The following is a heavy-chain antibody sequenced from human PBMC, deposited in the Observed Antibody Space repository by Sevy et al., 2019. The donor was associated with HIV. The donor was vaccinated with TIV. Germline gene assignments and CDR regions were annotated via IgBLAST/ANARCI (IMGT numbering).Heavy chain of an antibody. J-gene: IGHJ5*02. CDR3: ARDWGYCSGGSCHNWFDP. CDR1: GFTFSSYW. Sequence: GGSLRLSCAASGFTFSSYWMSWVRQAPGKGLEWVANIKQDGSEKYYVDSVKGRFTISRDNAKSSLYLQMNSLRAEDTAVYYCARDWGYCSGGSCHNWFDPWGQGTLVTVSS. D-gene: IGHD2-15*01. V-gene: IGHV3-7*03. CDR2: IKQDGSEK.